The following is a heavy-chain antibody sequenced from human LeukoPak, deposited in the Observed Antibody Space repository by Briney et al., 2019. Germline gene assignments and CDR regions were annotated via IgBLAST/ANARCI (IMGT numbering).Heavy chain of an antibody. J-gene: IGHJ4*02. Sequence: PGGSLRLSCAASGFTFDDYAMHWVRQAPGKGLEWVSLISRDGGSTYYADSVKGRFTISRDNSRNSLYLQMNSLRTEDTALYHCAKDRGWYDYWGQGTLVTVSS. CDR1: GFTFDDYA. CDR2: ISRDGGST. V-gene: IGHV3-43*02. CDR3: AKDRGWYDY. D-gene: IGHD6-19*01.